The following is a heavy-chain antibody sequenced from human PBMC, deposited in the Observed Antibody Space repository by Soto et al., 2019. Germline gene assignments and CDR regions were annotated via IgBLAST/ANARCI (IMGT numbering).Heavy chain of an antibody. CDR1: GFTFSSYA. D-gene: IGHD6-13*01. CDR2: ISGSGGST. Sequence: EVQLLESGGGLVQPGGSLRLSCAASGFTFSSYAMSWVRQAPGKGLEWVSAISGSGGSTYYADSVKGRFTISRDNSKNTLYLKRNSLRAEDTAVYYCAKDEPGIAADGTSRGDYWGQGTLVTVS. J-gene: IGHJ4*02. V-gene: IGHV3-23*01. CDR3: AKDEPGIAADGTSRGDY.